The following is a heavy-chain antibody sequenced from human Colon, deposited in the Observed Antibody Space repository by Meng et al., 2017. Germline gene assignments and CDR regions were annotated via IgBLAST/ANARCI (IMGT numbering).Heavy chain of an antibody. CDR2: IDWRDGK. D-gene: IGHD6-19*01. Sequence: SGPTLVKPTQTLTLTYSFSGFSLSTTAMGVTWVRQPPGKALEWLALIDWRDGKYYSTSLKTRLTISKDTSKNQVVLTMTNMDPVDTATYYCARTSTGYSSGWYWFDYWGQGTLVTVSS. CDR1: GFSLSTTAMG. J-gene: IGHJ4*02. V-gene: IGHV2-70*20. CDR3: ARTSTGYSSGWYWFDY.